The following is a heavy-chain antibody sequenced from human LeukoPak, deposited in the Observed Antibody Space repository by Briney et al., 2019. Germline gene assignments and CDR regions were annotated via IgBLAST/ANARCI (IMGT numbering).Heavy chain of an antibody. Sequence: GGSLRLSCAASGFTFSSYWMSWVRQAPWKGLEWVANIKQDGSEKYYVDSVKGRFTISRDNAKNSLYLQMNSLRAEDTAVYYCARVRGYDILTGYYSPYFDYWGQGTLVTVSS. D-gene: IGHD3-9*01. V-gene: IGHV3-7*01. CDR2: IKQDGSEK. CDR1: GFTFSSYW. CDR3: ARVRGYDILTGYYSPYFDY. J-gene: IGHJ4*02.